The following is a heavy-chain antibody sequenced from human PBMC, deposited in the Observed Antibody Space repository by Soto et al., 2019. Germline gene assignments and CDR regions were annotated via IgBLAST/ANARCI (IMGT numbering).Heavy chain of an antibody. Sequence: VHLLEFGGGLVQPGGSLRLSCAASGFTFSNYAMNWVRQAPGKGLEWVSGITGSSGRTFYADSVKGRFTISRDNSKNTVYLQMNSVRADDTAVYYCAKEYTSTSRGSFDYWGQGALVTVSS. V-gene: IGHV3-23*01. CDR3: AKEYTSTSRGSFDY. CDR2: ITGSSGRT. CDR1: GFTFSNYA. D-gene: IGHD1-26*01. J-gene: IGHJ4*02.